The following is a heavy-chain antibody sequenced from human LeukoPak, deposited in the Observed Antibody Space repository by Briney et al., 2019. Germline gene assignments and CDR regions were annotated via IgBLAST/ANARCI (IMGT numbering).Heavy chain of an antibody. CDR3: ARHVGFGGYDFWSGYYHIPDY. Sequence: SETLSLTCTVSGGSISSSSYYWGWIRQPPGKGLEWIGSIYYSGSTYYNPSLKSRVTISVDTSKNQFSLKLSSVTAADTAVYYCARHVGFGGYDFWSGYYHIPDYWGQGTLVTVSS. D-gene: IGHD3-3*01. CDR2: IYYSGST. J-gene: IGHJ4*02. CDR1: GGSISSSSYY. V-gene: IGHV4-39*01.